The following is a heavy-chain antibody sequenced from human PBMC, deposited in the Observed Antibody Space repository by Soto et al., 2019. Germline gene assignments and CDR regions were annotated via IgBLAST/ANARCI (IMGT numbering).Heavy chain of an antibody. J-gene: IGHJ6*02. CDR1: GFTFSSYG. CDR3: AKDLTIFGVVYYYYYGMDV. D-gene: IGHD3-3*01. V-gene: IGHV3-30*18. Sequence: GGSLRFSCAASGFTFSSYGMHWVRQAPGKGLEWVAVISYDGSNKYYADSVKGRFTISRDNSKNTLYLQMNSLRAEDTAVYYCAKDLTIFGVVYYYYYGMDVWGQGTAVTVSS. CDR2: ISYDGSNK.